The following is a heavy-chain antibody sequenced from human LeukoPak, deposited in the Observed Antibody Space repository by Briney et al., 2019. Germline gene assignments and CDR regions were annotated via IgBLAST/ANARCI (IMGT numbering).Heavy chain of an antibody. CDR2: MSTSDSPI. Sequence: PGGSLRLSCAASGFTFSDYYMSWIRQAPGKGLEWVSYMSTSDSPIYYTDSVKGRFTISRDNAKNSLYLQMNSLRASDTAVYYCARAEQWLVGAYYFDYWGQGTLVTVSS. J-gene: IGHJ4*02. D-gene: IGHD6-19*01. V-gene: IGHV3-11*04. CDR3: ARAEQWLVGAYYFDY. CDR1: GFTFSDYY.